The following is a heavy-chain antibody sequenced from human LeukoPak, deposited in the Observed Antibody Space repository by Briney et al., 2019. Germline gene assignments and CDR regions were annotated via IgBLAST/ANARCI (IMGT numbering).Heavy chain of an antibody. D-gene: IGHD1-26*01. V-gene: IGHV3-15*01. CDR2: IKIKTDGGTI. CDR3: TRISGSSSGPFDY. J-gene: IGHJ4*02. Sequence: GGSLRLSCAASGFTFSNAWMSWVRQAPGKGLEWVGRIKIKTDGGTIEYGAPVKGRFTISRDDSKNTLYLQMNTLQTEDTGVYYCTRISGSSSGPFDYWGQGSLVTVSS. CDR1: GFTFSNAW.